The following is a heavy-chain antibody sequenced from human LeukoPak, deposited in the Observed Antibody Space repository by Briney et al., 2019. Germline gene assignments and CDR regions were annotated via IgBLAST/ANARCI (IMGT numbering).Heavy chain of an antibody. CDR1: GYTFTSYG. CDR3: ARVPDPELLNAHGGMVRGVSNWFDP. Sequence: GASVKVSCKASGYTFTSYGIRWVRQAPGQGLEWIGWISAYNGNTNYAQKLQGRVTMTTDTSTSTAYMELRSLRSDDTAVYYCARVPDPELLNAHGGMVRGVSNWFDPWGQGTLVTVSS. CDR2: ISAYNGNT. V-gene: IGHV1-18*01. J-gene: IGHJ5*02. D-gene: IGHD3-10*01.